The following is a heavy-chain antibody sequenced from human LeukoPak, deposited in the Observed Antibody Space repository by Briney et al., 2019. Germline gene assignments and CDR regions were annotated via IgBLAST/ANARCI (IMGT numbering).Heavy chain of an antibody. V-gene: IGHV4-38-2*02. CDR1: GYSFSSGYF. J-gene: IGHJ5*02. D-gene: IGHD6-19*01. Sequence: SETLSLTCTVSGYSFSSGYFWGWIRQPPGKGLEWIGSIYHSGTTYYNPSLTRRVTISGDTSKNQFSLELSSVTAADTAVYYCARDSSGYYWFDPWGQGTLVTVSS. CDR2: IYHSGTT. CDR3: ARDSSGYYWFDP.